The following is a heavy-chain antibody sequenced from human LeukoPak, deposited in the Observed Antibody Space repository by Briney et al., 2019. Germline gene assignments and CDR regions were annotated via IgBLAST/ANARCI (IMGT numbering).Heavy chain of an antibody. CDR2: IKQDGSEK. CDR3: ARDRQIAY. Sequence: GESLTLSCAASGFTLSIYWVTWVRPAPEEGMEWVANIKQDGSEKHYVDAVKGRFTISRDNANNAVYLQMNSLRADDTVVYFCARDRQIAYWGQGTLVTVSS. V-gene: IGHV3-7*01. CDR1: GFTLSIYW. J-gene: IGHJ4*02.